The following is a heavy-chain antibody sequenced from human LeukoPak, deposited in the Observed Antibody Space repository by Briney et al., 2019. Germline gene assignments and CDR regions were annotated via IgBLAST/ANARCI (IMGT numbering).Heavy chain of an antibody. CDR2: INADNGNT. CDR3: ARDTIVGATVDY. CDR1: GYTFTSYA. D-gene: IGHD1-26*01. Sequence: ASVKVSCKASGYTFTSYAMHWVRQAPGQRLEGMGGINADNGNTKYSQKLHRRDTITRDTSASTAYMEVSSLRSEDTAVYYCARDTIVGATVDYWGQGTLVTVSS. V-gene: IGHV1-3*01. J-gene: IGHJ4*02.